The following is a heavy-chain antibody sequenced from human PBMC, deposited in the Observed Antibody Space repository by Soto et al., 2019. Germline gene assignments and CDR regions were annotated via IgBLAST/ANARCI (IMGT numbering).Heavy chain of an antibody. V-gene: IGHV3-7*03. J-gene: IGHJ2*01. CDR2: IKQDGSDK. Sequence: GGSLRLSCAASGFTFSSYWMSWVRQAPGKGLEWVANIKQDGSDKYYVDSVKGRFTISRDNAKNSLYLQMNSLRAEDTAVYYCATSYCSGGNCYSIWYFDLWGRGTLVTVSS. CDR3: ATSYCSGGNCYSIWYFDL. CDR1: GFTFSSYW. D-gene: IGHD2-15*01.